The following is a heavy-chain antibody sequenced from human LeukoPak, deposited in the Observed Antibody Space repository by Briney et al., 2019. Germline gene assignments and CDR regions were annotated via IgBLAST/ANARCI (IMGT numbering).Heavy chain of an antibody. J-gene: IGHJ4*02. D-gene: IGHD3-22*01. Sequence: SETLSLTCAVYGGSFSGYYWSWIRQPPGKGLEWIGEINHSGSTNYNPSLKSRVTISVDTSKNQFSLKLSSVTAADPAVYYCARYRVVARRYYYDSIGGGHGFDYWGQGTLVTVSS. V-gene: IGHV4-34*01. CDR3: ARYRVVARRYYYDSIGGGHGFDY. CDR1: GGSFSGYY. CDR2: INHSGST.